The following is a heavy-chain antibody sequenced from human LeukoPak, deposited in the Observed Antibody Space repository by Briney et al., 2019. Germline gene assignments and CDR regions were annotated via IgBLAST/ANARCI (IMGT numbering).Heavy chain of an antibody. V-gene: IGHV3-7*01. CDR1: GFTFSSYW. D-gene: IGHD3-22*01. CDR2: IKQDGSEK. J-gene: IGHJ1*01. Sequence: GGSLRLSCAASGFTFSSYWMSWVRQTPGKGLEWVANIKQDGSEKYYVDSVKGRFTISRDNAKNSLYLQMNSLRAEDTAVYYCARDDDSSGYYDAEYFQHWGQGTLVTVSS. CDR3: ARDDDSSGYYDAEYFQH.